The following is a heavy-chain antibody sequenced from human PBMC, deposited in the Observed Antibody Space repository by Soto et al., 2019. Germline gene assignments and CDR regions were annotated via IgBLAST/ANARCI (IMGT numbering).Heavy chain of an antibody. J-gene: IGHJ1*01. Sequence: QVQLVQSGAEVKKPGSSVKVSCKASGGTFSSYAISWVRQAPGQGLEWMGGIIPIFGTANYAQKFQGRVTXXAXEXXSTAYMELSSLRSEDTAVYYCARDLSSVVTGYFQHWGQGTLVTVSS. CDR1: GGTFSSYA. D-gene: IGHD2-15*01. CDR3: ARDLSSVVTGYFQH. V-gene: IGHV1-69*12. CDR2: IIPIFGTA.